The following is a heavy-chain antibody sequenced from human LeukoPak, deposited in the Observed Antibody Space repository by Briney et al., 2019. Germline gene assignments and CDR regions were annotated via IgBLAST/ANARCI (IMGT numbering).Heavy chain of an antibody. CDR1: GYTFTSYD. D-gene: IGHD3-3*01. J-gene: IGHJ3*02. V-gene: IGHV1-2*02. CDR2: INPNSGGT. Sequence: ASVPVSCMASGYTFTSYDINWVRQAPGQGLEWKGWINPNSGGTNYAQKFQGRVTMTRDTSISTAYMDLSRLRSDDTAVYYCARHGRFYDAFDIWGQGTMVTVSS. CDR3: ARHGRFYDAFDI.